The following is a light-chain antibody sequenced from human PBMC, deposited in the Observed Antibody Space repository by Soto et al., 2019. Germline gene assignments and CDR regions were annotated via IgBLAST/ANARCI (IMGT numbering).Light chain of an antibody. J-gene: IGKJ1*01. V-gene: IGKV1-5*03. CDR2: KAS. CDR3: QQYDIYWT. Sequence: DIPMTQSPSTLSASIGDRVTITCRASQSISTWLAWYQQKPGKAPKLLIYKASSLESGVPSRFSGGGSGTEFTLTISSLQPDDTATYYCQQYDIYWTFGQGTKVEIK. CDR1: QSISTW.